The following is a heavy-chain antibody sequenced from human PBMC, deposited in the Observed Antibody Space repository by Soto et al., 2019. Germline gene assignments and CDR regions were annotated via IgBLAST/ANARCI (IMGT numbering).Heavy chain of an antibody. CDR2: IIPILGIA. CDR1: GGTFSSYT. J-gene: IGHJ3*02. CDR3: ARWEVSSSSGHAGDAFDI. V-gene: IGHV1-69*02. Sequence: SVKVSCKASGGTFSSYTISWVRQAPGQGLEWMGRIIPILGIANYAQKFQGRVTITADKSTSKAYMELSSLRSEDTAVYYCARWEVSSSSGHAGDAFDIWRQGSMGIVSS. D-gene: IGHD6-6*01.